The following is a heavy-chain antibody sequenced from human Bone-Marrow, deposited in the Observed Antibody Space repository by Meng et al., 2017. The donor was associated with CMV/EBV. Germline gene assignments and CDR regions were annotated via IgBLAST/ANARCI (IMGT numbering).Heavy chain of an antibody. J-gene: IGHJ4*02. D-gene: IGHD3-3*01. CDR2: ISGSGGST. CDR3: AKDIGFWSGFDY. CDR1: GFTFSSYA. Sequence: GESLKISCAASGFTFSSYAMSWVRQAPGKGLEWVSAISGSGGSTYYADSVKGRFTISRDNAKNSLYLQMNSLRAEDTALYYCAKDIGFWSGFDYWGQGTLVTVSS. V-gene: IGHV3-23*01.